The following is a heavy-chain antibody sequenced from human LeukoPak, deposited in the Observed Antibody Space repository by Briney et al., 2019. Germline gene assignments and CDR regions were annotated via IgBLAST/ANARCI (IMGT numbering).Heavy chain of an antibody. CDR3: AKGDGGNAAGAFDI. CDR2: ISWNSGSI. V-gene: IGHV3-9*01. D-gene: IGHD4-23*01. J-gene: IGHJ3*02. Sequence: GGSLRLSCAASGFTFDDYAMHWVRQAPGKGLEWISGISWNSGSIGYADSVKGRFTIPRDNAKNSLYLQMNSLRAEDTALYYCAKGDGGNAAGAFDIWGQGTMVTVSS. CDR1: GFTFDDYA.